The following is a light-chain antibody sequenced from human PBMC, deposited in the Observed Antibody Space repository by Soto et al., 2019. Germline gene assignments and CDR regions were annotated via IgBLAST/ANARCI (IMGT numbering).Light chain of an antibody. CDR1: SSNIGNNY. J-gene: IGLJ1*01. Sequence: QSVLTQPPSVSAAPGQTVTISCSGSSSNIGNNYVSWYQQLPGTAPKLLIYENNKRPSGIPDRFSGSKSGTSATLGITGLQTGDEADYYCGTWDSSLSAGPYYVFGTGTKLTVL. V-gene: IGLV1-51*02. CDR3: GTWDSSLSAGPYYV. CDR2: ENN.